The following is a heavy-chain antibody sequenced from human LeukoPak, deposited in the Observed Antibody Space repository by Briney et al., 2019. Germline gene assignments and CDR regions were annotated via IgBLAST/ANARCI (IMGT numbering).Heavy chain of an antibody. CDR2: ISAYNGNT. D-gene: IGHD1-26*01. CDR1: GYTFTSYG. CDR3: ARKSVGATTAVDYYYGMDV. V-gene: IGHV1-18*01. J-gene: IGHJ6*02. Sequence: ASVKVSCKASGYTFTSYGISWVRQAPGQGLEWMGWISAYNGNTNYAQKHQGRVTMTTDTSTSTAYMELRSLRSDDTAVYYCARKSVGATTAVDYYYGMDVWGQGTTVTVSS.